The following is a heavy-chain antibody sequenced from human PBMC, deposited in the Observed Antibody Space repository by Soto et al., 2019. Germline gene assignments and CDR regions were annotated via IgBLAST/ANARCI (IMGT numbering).Heavy chain of an antibody. CDR2: IYYSGST. CDR3: AGGGFLWFRELLAQPYYFDY. J-gene: IGHJ4*02. V-gene: IGHV4-31*03. Sequence: PSETLSLTCTVSGGSISSGGYYWSWIRQHPGKGLEWIGYIYYSGSTYYNASLKSRVTISVDTSKNQFSLKLSSVTAADTAVYYFAGGGFLWFRELLAQPYYFDYWGQGTLVTVSS. CDR1: GGSISSGGYY. D-gene: IGHD3-10*01.